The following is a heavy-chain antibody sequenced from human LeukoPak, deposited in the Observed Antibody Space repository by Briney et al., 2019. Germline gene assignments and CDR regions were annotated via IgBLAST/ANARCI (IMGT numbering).Heavy chain of an antibody. D-gene: IGHD2-15*01. CDR2: INHSGST. CDR1: GVSFSGYY. Sequence: IPSETLSLTCAVYGVSFSGYYWSWIRQPPGKGLEWVGEINHSGSTNYNPSLKSRVTISVDPSKNQFSLKLSSVTAADTAVYYCARDTVCSGGSCSLDVWYFDLWGRGTLVTVSS. J-gene: IGHJ2*01. CDR3: ARDTVCSGGSCSLDVWYFDL. V-gene: IGHV4-34*01.